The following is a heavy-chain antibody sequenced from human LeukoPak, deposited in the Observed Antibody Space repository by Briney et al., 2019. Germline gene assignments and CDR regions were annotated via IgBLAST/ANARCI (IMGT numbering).Heavy chain of an antibody. Sequence: SETLSLTCTVSGYSISSGYYWGWIRQPPGKGLEWIGSIYHSGSTNYNPSLKSRVTISVDTSKNQFSLKLSSVTAADTAVYYCARGRLGLRYFDYWGQGTLVTVSS. CDR2: IYHSGST. D-gene: IGHD3-9*01. CDR1: GYSISSGYY. J-gene: IGHJ4*02. V-gene: IGHV4-38-2*02. CDR3: ARGRLGLRYFDY.